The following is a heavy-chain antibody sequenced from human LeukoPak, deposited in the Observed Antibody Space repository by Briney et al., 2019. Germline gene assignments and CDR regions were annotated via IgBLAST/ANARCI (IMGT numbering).Heavy chain of an antibody. CDR3: AKEDRRYSSS. CDR2: IWYDGSKK. V-gene: IGHV3-33*06. CDR1: GFTLSSYG. J-gene: IGHJ4*02. D-gene: IGHD6-13*01. Sequence: GRSLRLSCAASGFTLSSYGMHWVRQAPGKGLEWVALIWYDGSKKYYRDSVKGRFTISRDNSKNTLFMQMNSLRAEDTAVYYCAKEDRRYSSSWGQGTLVTVSS.